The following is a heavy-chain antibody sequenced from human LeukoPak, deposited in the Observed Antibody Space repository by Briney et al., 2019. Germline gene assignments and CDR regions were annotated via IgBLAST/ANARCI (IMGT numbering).Heavy chain of an antibody. J-gene: IGHJ3*02. CDR2: IYNSGNT. Sequence: SETLSLTCTVSGGSISGYYWSWIRQPPGEGLEWIGYIYNSGNTNYNPSLKGRVTISVDTSKNQFSLKLTSVTAADTAVYYCARYRAFDIWGRGTLVTVSS. V-gene: IGHV4-59*01. CDR3: ARYRAFDI. CDR1: GGSISGYY.